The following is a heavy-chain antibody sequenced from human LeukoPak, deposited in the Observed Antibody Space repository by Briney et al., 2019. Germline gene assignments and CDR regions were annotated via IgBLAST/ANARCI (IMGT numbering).Heavy chain of an antibody. Sequence: SETLSLTCTVSGGSISSSFYWAWIRQPPGKGLEWIGSIYYSGSAYYNPSLKSRVTISVDTSKDQFSPKLSSVTAADTAVYYCARHRGVGAIETGPTDAFDIWGQGTLVTVSS. D-gene: IGHD1-26*01. CDR2: IYYSGSA. V-gene: IGHV4-39*01. CDR3: ARHRGVGAIETGPTDAFDI. CDR1: GGSISSSFY. J-gene: IGHJ3*02.